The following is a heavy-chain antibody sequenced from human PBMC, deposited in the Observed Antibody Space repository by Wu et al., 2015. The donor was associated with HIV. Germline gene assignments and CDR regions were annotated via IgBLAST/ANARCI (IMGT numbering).Heavy chain of an antibody. CDR2: ITPIFGTA. V-gene: IGHV1-69*12. CDR3: ASREPESQDIDYYYMGV. J-gene: IGHJ6*03. CDR1: GGTFSSHP. Sequence: HVQLVQSGTEIKKPGSSVKVSCKAFGGNPGGTFSSHPFSWVRQAPGQGLEWMGGITPIFGTANYAQNFQGRVTITADESTSTAYMEMSSLRSEDTAVYYCASREPESQDIDYYYMGVWGNGTTVTVSS. D-gene: IGHD2-15*01.